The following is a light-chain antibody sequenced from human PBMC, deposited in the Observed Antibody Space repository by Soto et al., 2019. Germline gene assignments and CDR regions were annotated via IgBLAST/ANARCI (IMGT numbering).Light chain of an antibody. CDR3: QQYSSYYMYT. CDR2: KAS. V-gene: IGKV1-5*03. CDR1: QSISDW. Sequence: DIQMTQSPSTLSASVGDRVTITCRASQSISDWLALYQQKPGQAPKLLIYKASSLESGVPSRFSGSGSGTEFTLTISSLQPDDVATYYCQQYSSYYMYTFGQGTKVDIK. J-gene: IGKJ2*01.